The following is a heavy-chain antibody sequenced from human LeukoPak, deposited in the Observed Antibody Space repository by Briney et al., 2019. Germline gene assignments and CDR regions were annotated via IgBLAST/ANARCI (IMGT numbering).Heavy chain of an antibody. CDR3: ARVPDSSGYRAPDY. Sequence: ASVTVSCKASGYSFTSYGISWVRQAPGQGLEWMGWISAYNGNTNYAQKLQVRVTMTTDTSTSTAYMELRSLRSDDTAVYYCARVPDSSGYRAPDYWGQGTLVTVSS. CDR1: GYSFTSYG. V-gene: IGHV1-18*01. J-gene: IGHJ4*02. CDR2: ISAYNGNT. D-gene: IGHD3-22*01.